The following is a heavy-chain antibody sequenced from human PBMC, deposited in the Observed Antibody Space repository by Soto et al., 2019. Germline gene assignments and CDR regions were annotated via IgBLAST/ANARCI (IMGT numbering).Heavy chain of an antibody. Sequence: QVQLVESGGGVVQPGKSLRLSCAASGFTFSSHTMHWVRQAPGKGLEWVARISHDGKITFHADSATARCSITRDNSKNTLYLQRNRLRAEDTAVYYYASTQILIIVARGNYGGQGTLVTVSS. D-gene: IGHD3-22*01. CDR3: ASTQILIIVARGNY. CDR2: ISHDGKIT. J-gene: IGHJ4*02. CDR1: GFTFSSHT. V-gene: IGHV3-30*04.